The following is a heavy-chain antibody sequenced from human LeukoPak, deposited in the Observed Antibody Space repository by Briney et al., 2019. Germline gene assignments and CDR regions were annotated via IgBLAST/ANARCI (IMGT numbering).Heavy chain of an antibody. CDR2: IYYSGST. D-gene: IGHD3-22*01. CDR1: GGSISSSSYY. V-gene: IGHV4-39*01. CDR3: ATLHSSGYGTDV. J-gene: IGHJ6*02. Sequence: SETLSLTCTVSGGSISSSSYYWGWIRQPPGKGLEWIGSIYYSGSTYYNPSLKSRVTISVDTSKNQFSLKLSSVTAADTAVYYCATLHSSGYGTDVWGQGTTVTVSS.